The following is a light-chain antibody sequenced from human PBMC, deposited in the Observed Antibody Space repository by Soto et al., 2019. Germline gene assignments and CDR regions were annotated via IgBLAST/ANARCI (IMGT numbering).Light chain of an antibody. CDR3: QHYNTWPLT. Sequence: EVLMTQYPATLSVSPGERVTLSCRASQSVRSNLAWYQQVPGQVPRLLIYDTSTRAAGIPARFSGSGYDTELAITISSLKSEDFAVYYCQHYNTWPLTFGGGTKVDIK. V-gene: IGKV3-15*01. CDR2: DTS. CDR1: QSVRSN. J-gene: IGKJ4*01.